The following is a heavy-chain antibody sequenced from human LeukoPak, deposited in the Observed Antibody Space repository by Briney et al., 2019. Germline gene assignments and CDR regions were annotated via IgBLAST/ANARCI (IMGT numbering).Heavy chain of an antibody. J-gene: IGHJ2*01. Sequence: ASETLSLTCTVSGGSISSYYWSGIREPPGKGLEWIGDIYYSGSTNYNPSLESRVTLSVDPSKTQSSLCMSSVTAADTAVCYCARVSSYSSSFDPSGPGNL. CDR1: GGSISSYY. V-gene: IGHV4-59*12. D-gene: IGHD6-6*01. CDR2: IYYSGST. CDR3: ARVSSYSSSFDP.